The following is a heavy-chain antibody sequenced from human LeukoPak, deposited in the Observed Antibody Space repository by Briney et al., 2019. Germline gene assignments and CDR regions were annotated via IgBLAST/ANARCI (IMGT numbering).Heavy chain of an antibody. CDR1: GYTFTSYG. V-gene: IGHV1-18*01. J-gene: IGHJ6*02. CDR2: IRAYNGNT. Sequence: GASVNVSCKASGYTFTSYGISWVRQAPGQGLEWMGWIRAYNGNTNYAQKLQGRVTMTTDTSTSTAYMEVRSLRSDDTAVYYCAREHDNRVPYYCGMDVWGQGTTVTVSS. D-gene: IGHD3-22*01. CDR3: AREHDNRVPYYCGMDV.